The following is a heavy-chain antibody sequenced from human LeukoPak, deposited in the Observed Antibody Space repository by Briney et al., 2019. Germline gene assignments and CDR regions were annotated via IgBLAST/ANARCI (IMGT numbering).Heavy chain of an antibody. CDR2: IYYSGST. Sequence: PSETLSLTCTVSGGSISSYYWSWIRQPPGKGLEWIGYIYYSGSTNYNPSLKSRVTISVDTSKNQFSLKLSSVTAADTAVYYCARWVTYGSGSYWFDYWGQGTLVTVSS. CDR3: ARWVTYGSGSYWFDY. J-gene: IGHJ4*02. CDR1: GGSISSYY. D-gene: IGHD3-10*01. V-gene: IGHV4-59*08.